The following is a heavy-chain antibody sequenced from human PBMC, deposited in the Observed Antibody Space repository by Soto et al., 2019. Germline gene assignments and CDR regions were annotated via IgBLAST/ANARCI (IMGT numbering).Heavy chain of an antibody. CDR2: MYSGGGT. D-gene: IGHD4-17*01. CDR3: ARTVIRYYIDY. Sequence: GGSLRLSCAASGFTVNSIHVGWVRQAPGKGLEWVSFMYSGGGTYYTDSVKGRFTISRDNSENTLCLEMNSLRDEDTAVYYCARTVIRYYIDYWGQGALVTVSS. J-gene: IGHJ4*02. CDR1: GFTVNSIH. V-gene: IGHV3-66*01.